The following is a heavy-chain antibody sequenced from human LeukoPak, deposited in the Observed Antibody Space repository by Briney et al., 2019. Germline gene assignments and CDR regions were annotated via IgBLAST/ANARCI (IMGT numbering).Heavy chain of an antibody. D-gene: IGHD1-26*01. CDR1: GFTFDDYA. V-gene: IGHV3-9*01. CDR3: AKDISYSAATYFDY. Sequence: PGGSLRLSCAASGFTFDDYAMHWVRQAPGKGLEWVSGISWNSGSIGYADSVKGRFTISRGNAKNSLYLQMNSLRAEDTALYYCAKDISYSAATYFDYWGQGTLVTVSS. CDR2: ISWNSGSI. J-gene: IGHJ4*02.